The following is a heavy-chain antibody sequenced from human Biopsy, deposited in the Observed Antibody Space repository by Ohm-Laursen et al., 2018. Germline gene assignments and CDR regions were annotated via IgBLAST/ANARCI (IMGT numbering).Heavy chain of an antibody. CDR3: AKDGGQWLGGAFDI. CDR1: GFGFYA. J-gene: IGHJ3*02. CDR2: SSFDGSNK. V-gene: IGHV3-30*18. D-gene: IGHD6-19*01. Sequence: SLRLSCTASGFGFYAMHWVRQPPGKGLEWLAVSSFDGSNKFYAESVRGRFTISRDRSRDTLYLQMNRLTNEDTALYYCAKDGGQWLGGAFDIWGHGTMVIVAS.